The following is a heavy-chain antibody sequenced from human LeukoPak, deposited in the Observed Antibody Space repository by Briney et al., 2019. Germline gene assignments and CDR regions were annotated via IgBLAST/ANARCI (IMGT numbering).Heavy chain of an antibody. V-gene: IGHV3-21*01. J-gene: IGHJ6*03. CDR3: AKDRCSNGIGCLYYYMDV. Sequence: GGSLRLSCAASGFTFSSYNMNWVRQAPGKGLEWVSSITTSSTYTFYADSVKGRFIISRDRSKNIPYLQMNSLRAEDTAVYYCAKDRCSNGIGCLYYYMDVWGKGSTVTISS. D-gene: IGHD2-8*01. CDR1: GFTFSSYN. CDR2: ITTSSTYT.